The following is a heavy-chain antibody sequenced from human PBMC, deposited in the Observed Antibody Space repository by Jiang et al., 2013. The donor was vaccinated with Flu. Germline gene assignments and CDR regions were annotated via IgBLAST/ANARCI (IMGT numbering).Heavy chain of an antibody. J-gene: IGHJ6*02. CDR2: ISADKGKT. D-gene: IGHD3-22*01. CDR1: GYTFPRYG. Sequence: SGAEVKKPGASVKVSCTASGYTFPRYGFNWVRQAPGQGLEWMGWISADKGKTNYAQKVQGRLTMTTDTSTAYMELRSLTSDDTAVYYCASGTYFFDSSGYYPYHYYGLDVWGQGTTVIVSS. V-gene: IGHV1-18*04. CDR3: ASGTYFFDSSGYYPYHYYGLDV.